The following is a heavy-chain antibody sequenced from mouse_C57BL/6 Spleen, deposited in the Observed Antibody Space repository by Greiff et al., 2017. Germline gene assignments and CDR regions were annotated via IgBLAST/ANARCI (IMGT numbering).Heavy chain of an antibody. J-gene: IGHJ2*01. Sequence: EVKLEESGPGLVKPSQSLSLTCSVTGYSITSGYYWNWIRQFPGNKLEWMGYISYDGSNNYNPSLKNRISITRDTSKNQFFLKLNSVTTEDTATYYCAREGTYYSNYFDYWGQGTTLTVSS. V-gene: IGHV3-6*01. CDR1: GYSITSGYY. CDR3: AREGTYYSNYFDY. D-gene: IGHD2-5*01. CDR2: ISYDGSN.